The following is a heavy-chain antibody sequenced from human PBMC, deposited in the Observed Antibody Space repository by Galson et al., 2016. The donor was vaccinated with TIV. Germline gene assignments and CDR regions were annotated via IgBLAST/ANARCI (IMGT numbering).Heavy chain of an antibody. J-gene: IGHJ6*02. CDR1: GFTFGSYA. D-gene: IGHD6-19*01. Sequence: SLRLSCAASGFTFGSYAMTWVRQAPGKGLECVAIISYDGNYKYYADSVKGRFTISTDNSMSRLDLQMNGLTPEDTALYYCAREDHQYGNGWYNYYHYYGMDILGQGTTGTVS. CDR2: ISYDGNYK. V-gene: IGHV3-30*04. CDR3: AREDHQYGNGWYNYYHYYGMDI.